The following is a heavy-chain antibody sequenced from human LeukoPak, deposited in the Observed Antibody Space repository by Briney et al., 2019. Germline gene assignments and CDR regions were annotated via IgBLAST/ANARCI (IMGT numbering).Heavy chain of an antibody. J-gene: IGHJ4*02. D-gene: IGHD6-19*01. Sequence: SETLSLTCTVSGGSISSSSYYWGRIRQPPGKGLEWIGSIYYSGSTYYNPSLKSRVTISVDTSKNQFSLKLSSVTAADTAVYYCARVISDSSGWRSDYWGQGTLVTVSS. CDR2: IYYSGST. V-gene: IGHV4-39*01. CDR1: GGSISSSSYY. CDR3: ARVISDSSGWRSDY.